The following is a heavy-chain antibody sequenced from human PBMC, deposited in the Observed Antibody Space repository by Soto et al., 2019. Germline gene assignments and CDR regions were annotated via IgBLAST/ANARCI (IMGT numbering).Heavy chain of an antibody. J-gene: IGHJ5*02. Sequence: GESPKISCKGSGYSFTSYRNGWVRQMPGKGLEWMGMIDPGESDTRYNPSFQGQVTISADKSISTSNVTWSSLKASDTAMYYCASAYYYDSSSSEQGILAKVHHWGQGTLVTVSS. CDR2: IDPGESDT. CDR3: ASAYYYDSSSSEQGILAKVHH. CDR1: GYSFTSYR. D-gene: IGHD3-22*01. V-gene: IGHV5-51*01.